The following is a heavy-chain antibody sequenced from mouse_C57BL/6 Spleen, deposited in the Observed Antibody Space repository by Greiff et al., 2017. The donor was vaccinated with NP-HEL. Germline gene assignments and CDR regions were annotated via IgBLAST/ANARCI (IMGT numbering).Heavy chain of an antibody. CDR1: GYTFTSYW. CDR2: IDPSDSYT. Sequence: QVQLQQPGAELVMPGASVKLSCKASGYTFTSYWMHWGKPRPGPGLEWIGEIDPSDSYTNYNQKFKGKSTLTVDKSSSTAYMQLSSLTSEDSAVYYCARIYDGYFDYWGQGTTLTVSS. CDR3: ARIYDGYFDY. V-gene: IGHV1-69*01. D-gene: IGHD2-3*01. J-gene: IGHJ2*01.